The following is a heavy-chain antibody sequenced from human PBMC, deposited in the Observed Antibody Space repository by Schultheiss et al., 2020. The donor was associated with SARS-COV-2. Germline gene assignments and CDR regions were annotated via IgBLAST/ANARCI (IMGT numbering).Heavy chain of an antibody. CDR1: GGTFSSYA. CDR3: AREMYSSGWRPTSYYYGMDV. J-gene: IGHJ6*02. CDR2: ISAYNGNT. V-gene: IGHV1-18*01. D-gene: IGHD6-19*01. Sequence: ASVKVSCKASGGTFSSYAISWVRQAPGQGLEWMGWISAYNGNTNYAQKLQGRVTMTTDTSTSTAYMELSRLRSDDTAVYYCAREMYSSGWRPTSYYYGMDVWGQGTTVTVSS.